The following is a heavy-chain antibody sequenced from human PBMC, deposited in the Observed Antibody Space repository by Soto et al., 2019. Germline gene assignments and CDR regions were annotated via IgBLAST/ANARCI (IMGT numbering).Heavy chain of an antibody. J-gene: IGHJ4*02. CDR2: ISYTGSSH. CDR3: AKDRGGDCADNTCYFGADY. CDR1: GFTFSSYG. V-gene: IGHV3-30*18. D-gene: IGHD3-3*01. Sequence: GGSLRLSCVGSGFTFSSYGMHWVRRAPGKGLECVAVISYTGSSHYYAASVEGRFTISRENSKNTLSLHMDRLRVEDTAVYYCAKDRGGDCADNTCYFGADYWGQGTPVTVSS.